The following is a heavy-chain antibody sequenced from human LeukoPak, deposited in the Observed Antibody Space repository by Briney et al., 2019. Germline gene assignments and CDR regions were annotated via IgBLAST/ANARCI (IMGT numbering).Heavy chain of an antibody. Sequence: SDPLSLTCTVSGGFISSYYSSWLRQPPGKGLEWIGYIYTSGSTNFNPSLKRRVTISVDTSKNQFSLKLSSVTAADTAVYYCARLGFDWSTGYIDYWGQGTLVTVSS. D-gene: IGHD3-9*01. J-gene: IGHJ4*02. CDR3: ARLGFDWSTGYIDY. V-gene: IGHV4-4*09. CDR2: IYTSGST. CDR1: GGFISSYY.